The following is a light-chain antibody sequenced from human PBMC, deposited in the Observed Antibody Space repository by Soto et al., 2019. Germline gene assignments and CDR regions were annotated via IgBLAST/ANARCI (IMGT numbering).Light chain of an antibody. CDR2: DVS. CDR1: SSDVGGYNY. CDR3: SSYTSSSTYV. V-gene: IGLV2-14*01. Sequence: QSALTQPASVSGSPGQSITISCTGTSSDVGGYNYVSWNQQHPGKAPKLMIYDVSNRPSGVSNRFSGSKSGNTASLTISGLQAEDEADYYSSSYTSSSTYVFGTGTKLTVL. J-gene: IGLJ1*01.